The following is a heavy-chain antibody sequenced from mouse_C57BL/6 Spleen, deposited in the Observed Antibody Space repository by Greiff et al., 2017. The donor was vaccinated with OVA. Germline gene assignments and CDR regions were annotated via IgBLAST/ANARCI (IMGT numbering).Heavy chain of an antibody. V-gene: IGHV3-6*01. CDR2: ISYDGSN. CDR3: ARLYYGNYDAMDY. CDR1: GYSITSGYY. Sequence: EVHLVESGPGLVKPSQSLSLTCSVTGYSITSGYYWNWIRQFPGNKLEWMGYISYDGSNNYNPSLKNRISITRDTSKNQFFLKLNSVTTEDTATYYCARLYYGNYDAMDYWGQGTSVTVSS. D-gene: IGHD2-1*01. J-gene: IGHJ4*01.